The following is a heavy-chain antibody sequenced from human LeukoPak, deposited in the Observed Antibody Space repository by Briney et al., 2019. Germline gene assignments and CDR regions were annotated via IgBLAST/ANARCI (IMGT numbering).Heavy chain of an antibody. D-gene: IGHD2-21*01. CDR3: ARMWLPLYYFDY. CDR2: INHSGST. CDR1: GFTFSSYA. Sequence: GSLRLSCAASGFTFSSYAMSWVRQAPGKGLEWIGEINHSGSTNYNPSLKSRVTISVDTSKNQFSLKLSSVTAADTAVYYCARMWLPLYYFDYWGQGTLVTVSS. J-gene: IGHJ4*02. V-gene: IGHV4-34*01.